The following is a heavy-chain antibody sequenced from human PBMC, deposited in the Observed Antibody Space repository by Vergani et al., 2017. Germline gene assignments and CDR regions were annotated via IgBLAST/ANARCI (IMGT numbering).Heavy chain of an antibody. CDR3: AREGCSSTSCYAGWYFDL. CDR2: ISSSSSYI. D-gene: IGHD2-2*01. J-gene: IGHJ2*01. Sequence: VQLVESGGGVVKPGGSLRLSCAASGFTFSSYSMNWVRQAPGKGLEWVSSISSSSSYIYYADSVKGRFTISRDNAKNSLYLQMNSLRAEDTAVYYCAREGCSSTSCYAGWYFDLWGRGTLVTVSS. V-gene: IGHV3-21*02. CDR1: GFTFSSYS.